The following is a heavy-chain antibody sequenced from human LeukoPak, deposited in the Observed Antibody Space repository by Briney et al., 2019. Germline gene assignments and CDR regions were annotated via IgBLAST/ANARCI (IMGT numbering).Heavy chain of an antibody. D-gene: IGHD3-9*01. V-gene: IGHV4-39*01. CDR3: ARTLRYFDWLPAGETDY. CDR2: MSYSGST. Sequence: SETLSLTCTVSGGSISSSNHYWGWIRQPPGKGLEWIGSMSYSGSTFYNPSLKSRVTISVDTSKNQFSLRLSSVTAADTAVYYCARTLRYFDWLPAGETDYWGQGTLVTVSS. CDR1: GGSISSSNHY. J-gene: IGHJ4*02.